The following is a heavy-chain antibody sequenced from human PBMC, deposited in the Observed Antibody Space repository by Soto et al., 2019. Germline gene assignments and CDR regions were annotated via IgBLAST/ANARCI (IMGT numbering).Heavy chain of an antibody. CDR3: AREGTVAAKYGMDV. CDR2: IYYSGST. Sequence: QVQLQESGPGLVKPSQTLSLTCTVSGGSISSGGYYWSWIRQHPGKGLEWIGYIYYSGSTYYNPSLKRRVTXXVXTXXNQFSLKLSSVTAADTAVYYCAREGTVAAKYGMDVWGQGTPVTVSS. J-gene: IGHJ6*02. CDR1: GGSISSGGYY. V-gene: IGHV4-31*03. D-gene: IGHD6-25*01.